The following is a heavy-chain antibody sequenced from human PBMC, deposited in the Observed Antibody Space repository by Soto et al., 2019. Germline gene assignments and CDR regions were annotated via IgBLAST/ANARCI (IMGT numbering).Heavy chain of an antibody. CDR3: AITHRYCSSTSCPEDAFDI. Sequence: SVKVSCTASGYTFTSYDINWVRQATGQGLEWMGWMNPNSGNTGYAQKFQGRVTMTRNTSISTAYMELSSLRSEDTAVYYCAITHRYCSSTSCPEDAFDIWGQGKMVTVSS. CDR2: MNPNSGNT. V-gene: IGHV1-8*01. J-gene: IGHJ3*02. CDR1: GYTFTSYD. D-gene: IGHD2-2*01.